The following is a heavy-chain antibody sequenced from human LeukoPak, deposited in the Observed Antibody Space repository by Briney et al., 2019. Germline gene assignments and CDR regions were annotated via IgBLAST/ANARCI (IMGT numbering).Heavy chain of an antibody. Sequence: SVKVSCKVSGGTFSSYAISWVRQAPGQGLEWMGGIIPIFGTANYAQKFQGRVTITADESTSTAYMELSSLRSEDTAVYYCARDTDSRPNWFDPWGQGTLVTVSS. CDR1: GGTFSSYA. CDR2: IIPIFGTA. D-gene: IGHD6-13*01. J-gene: IGHJ5*02. CDR3: ARDTDSRPNWFDP. V-gene: IGHV1-69*01.